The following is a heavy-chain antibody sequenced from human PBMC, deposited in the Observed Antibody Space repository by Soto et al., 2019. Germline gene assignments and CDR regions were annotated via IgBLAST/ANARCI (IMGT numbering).Heavy chain of an antibody. CDR3: TTSPDIVVVPTAGLYEAFDV. D-gene: IGHD2-21*01. V-gene: IGHV3-15*01. J-gene: IGHJ3*01. CDR1: GFTFSHMW. Sequence: EVQLVESGGGLVEPGGSLTLACAASGFTFSHMWMSWVRQGPGKGPEWVGRIKSKSDGGTIDYAAPGRGRFTISRDDSREMVFLQMSSLKVEDTAVYYCTTSPDIVVVPTAGLYEAFDVWGQGTMVTVSP. CDR2: IKSKSDGGTI.